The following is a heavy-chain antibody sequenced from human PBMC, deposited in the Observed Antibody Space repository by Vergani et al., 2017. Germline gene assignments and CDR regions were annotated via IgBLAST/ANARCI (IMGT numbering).Heavy chain of an antibody. J-gene: IGHJ6*02. Sequence: EVQLVESGGGLVQPGRSLRLSCAASGFTFDDYAMHWVRQAPGKGLEWVSGISWNSGSIGYADSVKGRFTISRDNAKNSLYLKMNSLRAEDTALYYCAKATYYEFWSGTNYYYYGMDVWGQGTTVTVSS. D-gene: IGHD3-3*01. CDR3: AKATYYEFWSGTNYYYYGMDV. CDR1: GFTFDDYA. CDR2: ISWNSGSI. V-gene: IGHV3-9*01.